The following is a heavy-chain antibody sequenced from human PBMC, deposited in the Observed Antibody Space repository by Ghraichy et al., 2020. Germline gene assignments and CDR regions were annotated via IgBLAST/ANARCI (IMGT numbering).Heavy chain of an antibody. CDR2: TYYRSKWYN. V-gene: IGHV6-1*01. D-gene: IGHD4-23*01. J-gene: IGHJ6*02. Sequence: SETLSLTCAISGDSVSSNSAAWNWIRQSPSRGLEWLVRTYYRSKWYNDYAVSVKSRISINPDTSKNQFSLQLNSVTPEDTAVYYCARDHNSPQTTVLTPGFYCYGFDVWGPGTSVTVSS. CDR3: ARDHNSPQTTVLTPGFYCYGFDV. CDR1: GDSVSSNSAA.